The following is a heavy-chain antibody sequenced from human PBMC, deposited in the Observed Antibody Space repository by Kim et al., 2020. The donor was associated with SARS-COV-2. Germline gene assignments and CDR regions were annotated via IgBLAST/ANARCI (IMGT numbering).Heavy chain of an antibody. V-gene: IGHV3-15*01. D-gene: IGHD4-17*01. J-gene: IGHJ6*02. Sequence: GGSLRLSCAASGFTFSNDWMSWVRQAPGKGLEWVGRIKSKTDGGRTDYAAPVKGRFTISRDDSKNTLYLQMNSLKTEDTAVYYCTTDYGDYRKGDVWGQGTTVTVSS. CDR3: TTDYGDYRKGDV. CDR2: IKSKTDGGRT. CDR1: GFTFSNDW.